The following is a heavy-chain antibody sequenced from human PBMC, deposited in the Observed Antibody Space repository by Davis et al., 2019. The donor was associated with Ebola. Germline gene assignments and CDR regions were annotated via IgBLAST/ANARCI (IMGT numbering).Heavy chain of an antibody. CDR1: GVTLSSYS. CDR3: ATGVTLDY. CDR2: ISSSSNYI. Sequence: GESLKTSCAASGVTLSSYSMNWVRQASGEGPEWVSAISSSSNYIYYAVSVKGRFTITRDHDKNSLYLKMNTLRAEDTAIYYCATGVTLDYWGRGTLVTVSS. J-gene: IGHJ4*02. V-gene: IGHV3-21*01.